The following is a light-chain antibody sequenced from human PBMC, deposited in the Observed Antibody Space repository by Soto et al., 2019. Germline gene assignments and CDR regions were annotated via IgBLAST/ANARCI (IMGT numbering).Light chain of an antibody. CDR2: DVT. CDR1: SSDVGGYHS. CDR3: SSYTSYTASSPVT. J-gene: IGLJ2*01. V-gene: IGLV2-14*03. Sequence: QSVLTQPASVSGSPGQSITISCTGTSSDVGGYHSVSWYQHHPGKAPKLIIYDVTDRPSGTSNRFSGSKSGNTASLTISGLQAEDEADYYCSSYTSYTASSPVTFGGGTKLTVL.